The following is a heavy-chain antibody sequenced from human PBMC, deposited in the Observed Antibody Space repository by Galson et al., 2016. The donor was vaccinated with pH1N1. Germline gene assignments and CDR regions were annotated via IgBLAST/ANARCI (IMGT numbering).Heavy chain of an antibody. CDR3: ARVSFGDYPDYYYYNMGV. V-gene: IGHV3-21*01. J-gene: IGHJ6*02. D-gene: IGHD4-17*01. Sequence: SLRLSCAASGFTFSSHSMNWVRQAPGKGLEWVSSISSNNYYIYYADSVKGRFTISRDNARNSLYLQTNSLRAEDTAVYYCARVSFGDYPDYYYYNMGVWGQGTTVTVSS. CDR1: GFTFSSHS. CDR2: ISSNNYYI.